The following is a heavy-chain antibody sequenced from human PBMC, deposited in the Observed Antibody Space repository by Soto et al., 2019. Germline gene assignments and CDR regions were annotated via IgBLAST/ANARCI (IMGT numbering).Heavy chain of an antibody. V-gene: IGHV3-23*01. J-gene: IGHJ4*02. CDR2: ITGSGAGT. CDR3: ATYNSSWTRSDY. Sequence: GGSLRLSCAASEFTFSSYSMSWVRQAPGKGLEWVSTITGSGAGTYYADSVKGRFTISRDNSKNTLYLQMNSLRAEDTAVYYCATYNSSWTRSDYWGQGTLVTVSS. D-gene: IGHD6-13*01. CDR1: EFTFSSYS.